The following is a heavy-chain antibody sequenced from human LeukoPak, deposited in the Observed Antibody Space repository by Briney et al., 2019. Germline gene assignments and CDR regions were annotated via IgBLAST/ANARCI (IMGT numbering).Heavy chain of an antibody. J-gene: IGHJ6*03. D-gene: IGHD3-10*01. CDR1: RFTFSSYA. CDR2: ISYDGRNK. V-gene: IGHV3-30*04. CDR3: ARDRKEITYYYYYMDV. Sequence: PGGSLRLSCAASRFTFSSYAMQWVRQAPGKGLEGGADISYDGRNKYYADSVKGRFTISRDNSKNTLYLQMNSLRAEDTAVYYCARDRKEITYYYYYMDVWGKGTTVTVSS.